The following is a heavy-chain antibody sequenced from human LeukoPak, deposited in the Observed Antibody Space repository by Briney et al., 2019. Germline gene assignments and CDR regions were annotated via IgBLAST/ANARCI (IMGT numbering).Heavy chain of an antibody. D-gene: IGHD3-10*01. CDR3: ARVYGSGSYRRGFDP. J-gene: IGHJ5*02. CDR1: GYTLTELS. Sequence: ASVKVSCKVSGYTLTELSMHWVRQAPGKELEWMGGFDPEDGETIYAQKLQGRVTMTTDTSTSTAYMELRSLRSDDTAVYYCARVYGSGSYRRGFDPWGQGTLVTVSS. V-gene: IGHV1-24*01. CDR2: FDPEDGET.